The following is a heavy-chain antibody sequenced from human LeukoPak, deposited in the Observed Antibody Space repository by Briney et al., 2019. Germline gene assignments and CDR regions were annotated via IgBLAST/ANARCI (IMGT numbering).Heavy chain of an antibody. Sequence: GRSLRLSCAASGFTFSSYAMHWVRQAPGKGLEWVAVISYDGSNKYYADSVKGRFTISRDNSKNTLYLQMNSLRAEDTAVYYCARDMGIAAAAVDYWGQGTLVTVSS. CDR2: ISYDGSNK. J-gene: IGHJ4*02. D-gene: IGHD6-13*01. CDR1: GFTFSSYA. CDR3: ARDMGIAAAAVDY. V-gene: IGHV3-30*04.